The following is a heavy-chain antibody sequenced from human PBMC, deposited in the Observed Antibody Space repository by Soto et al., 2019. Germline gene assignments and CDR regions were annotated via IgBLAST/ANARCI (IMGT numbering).Heavy chain of an antibody. CDR2: IYYSGST. V-gene: IGHV4-59*08. CDR3: ARRYGGNLDY. Sequence: QVQLQESGPGLVKPSETLSLTCTVSGGSISSYYWSSIRQPPGKGLEWIGYIYYSGSTNYNPSLTSRVPLSVATSKNQFSLKLSSVTAADTAVYYCARRYGGNLDYWGQGTLVTVSS. J-gene: IGHJ4*02. CDR1: GGSISSYY. D-gene: IGHD2-15*01.